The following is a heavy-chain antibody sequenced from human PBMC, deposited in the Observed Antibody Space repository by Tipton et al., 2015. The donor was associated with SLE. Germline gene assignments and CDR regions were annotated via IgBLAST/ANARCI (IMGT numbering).Heavy chain of an antibody. CDR3: ARDRHDFWSGSTYYNGMDV. J-gene: IGHJ6*02. D-gene: IGHD3-3*01. CDR1: GASISSYY. V-gene: IGHV4-59*01. Sequence: TLSLTCTVSGASISSYYWTWIRQPPGKGLEWIGHILYSGNTNYHPSLKSRVTISIDTSKSQFTLKLSSVTAADTAVYYCARDRHDFWSGSTYYNGMDVWGQGTTVTVSS. CDR2: ILYSGNT.